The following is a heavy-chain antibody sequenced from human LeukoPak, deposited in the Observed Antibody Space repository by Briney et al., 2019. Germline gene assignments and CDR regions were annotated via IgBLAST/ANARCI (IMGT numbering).Heavy chain of an antibody. CDR2: ISGSGSST. D-gene: IGHD2-15*01. CDR3: APCSGGSCYSFDY. V-gene: IGHV3-23*01. J-gene: IGHJ4*02. Sequence: GGSLRLSCAASGFTFSSYGMSWVRQAPGKGLEWVSAISGSGSSTYYAASVKGRFTISRDNSKNTLYLQMNSLRAEDTAVYYCAPCSGGSCYSFDYWGQGTLVTVSS. CDR1: GFTFSSYG.